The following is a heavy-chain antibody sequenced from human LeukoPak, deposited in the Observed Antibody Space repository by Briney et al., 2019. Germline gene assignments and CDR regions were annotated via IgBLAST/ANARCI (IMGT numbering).Heavy chain of an antibody. J-gene: IGHJ3*02. V-gene: IGHV4-39*07. CDR1: GGSISSSSYY. CDR3: ARYYGDYVDAFDI. Sequence: SETLSLTCTVSGGSISSSSYYWGWIRQPPGKGLEWIGSIYYSGSTYYNPSLKSRVTISVDTSKNQFSLKLSSVTAADTAVYYCARYYGDYVDAFDIWGQGTMVTVSS. CDR2: IYYSGST. D-gene: IGHD4-17*01.